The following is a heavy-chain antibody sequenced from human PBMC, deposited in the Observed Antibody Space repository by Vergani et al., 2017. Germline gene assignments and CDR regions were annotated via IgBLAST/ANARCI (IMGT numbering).Heavy chain of an antibody. Sequence: QVQLQESGPGLVKPSQTLSLTCTVSGGSISSGDYYWSWIRQPAGKGLEWIGRIYTSGSTNYNPSLKSRVTISVDTSKNQFSLKLSSVTAADTAVYYCARVVAVAGTRYFDYWGQGTLVTVSS. CDR1: GGSISSGDYY. CDR2: IYTSGST. J-gene: IGHJ4*02. V-gene: IGHV4-61*02. CDR3: ARVVAVAGTRYFDY. D-gene: IGHD6-19*01.